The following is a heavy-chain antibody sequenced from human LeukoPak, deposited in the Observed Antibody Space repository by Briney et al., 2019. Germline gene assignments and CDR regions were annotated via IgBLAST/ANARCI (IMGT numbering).Heavy chain of an antibody. J-gene: IGHJ6*02. CDR2: INSDGTTT. CDR3: ARGNNNGMDV. V-gene: IGHV3-74*01. CDR1: GFTFSSYW. D-gene: IGHD1/OR15-1a*01. Sequence: GGSLRLSCAASGFTFSSYWMHWVRQAPGKGLLWVSRINSDGTTTYYADSVKGRFTISRDNAKNTLYLQMNSLRADDTAVYYCARGNNNGMDVWGQGTTVTVSS.